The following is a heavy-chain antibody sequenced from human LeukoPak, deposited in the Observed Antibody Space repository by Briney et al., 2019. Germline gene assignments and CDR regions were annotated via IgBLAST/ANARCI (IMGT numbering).Heavy chain of an antibody. CDR2: INHSGST. V-gene: IGHV4-34*01. D-gene: IGHD3-22*01. CDR3: ARVMYRGSSYLFKYYYYYMDV. CDR1: GGSFSGYY. Sequence: SETLSLTCAVYGGSFSGYYWSWIRQPPGKGLEWIGEINHSGSTNYNPSLKSRVTISVDTSKNQFSLKLSSVTAADTAVYYCARVMYRGSSYLFKYYYYYMDVWGKGTTVTVSS. J-gene: IGHJ6*03.